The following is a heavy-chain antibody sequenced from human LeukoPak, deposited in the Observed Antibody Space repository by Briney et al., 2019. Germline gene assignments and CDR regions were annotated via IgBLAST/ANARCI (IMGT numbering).Heavy chain of an antibody. Sequence: GRSLRLSCAASGFTFSSYGMHWVRQAPGKGLEWVAGISYDGSNTYYADSVKGRFTISRDNSKNTLYLQMNSLRAEDTAVYYCAKDWWGYCSSTSCYTTVFDYWGQGTLVTVSS. CDR1: GFTFSSYG. CDR2: ISYDGSNT. J-gene: IGHJ4*02. CDR3: AKDWWGYCSSTSCYTTVFDY. V-gene: IGHV3-30*18. D-gene: IGHD2-2*01.